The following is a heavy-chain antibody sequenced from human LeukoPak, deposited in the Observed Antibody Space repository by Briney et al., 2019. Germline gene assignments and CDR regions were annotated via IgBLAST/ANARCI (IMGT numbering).Heavy chain of an antibody. Sequence: GGSLRLSCGVSGITLSNYGTSWVRQAPGKGLEWVAGISGSAGGTNYADSVKGRFTISRDNSKNTLFLQMDRLRAEDTAVYFCAKRGVVVRVFLVGFHKEAYYFDSWGQGAQVTVSS. CDR2: ISGSAGGT. CDR1: GITLSNYG. CDR3: AKRGVVVRVFLVGFHKEAYYFDS. V-gene: IGHV3-23*01. D-gene: IGHD3-16*02. J-gene: IGHJ4*02.